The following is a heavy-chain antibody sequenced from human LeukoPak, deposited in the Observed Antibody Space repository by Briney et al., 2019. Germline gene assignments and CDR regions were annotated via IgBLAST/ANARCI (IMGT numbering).Heavy chain of an antibody. Sequence: GGSLKISCKGSGYSFTTYWIGWVRQMPGKGLEWMGIIYPGDSDIRYSPSFQGQVTISADKSISTAYLQWSSLRASDTAMYYCARREAVAGTKDFLDYWGQGTLVTVPS. CDR1: GYSFTTYW. J-gene: IGHJ4*02. D-gene: IGHD6-19*01. V-gene: IGHV5-51*01. CDR2: IYPGDSDI. CDR3: ARREAVAGTKDFLDY.